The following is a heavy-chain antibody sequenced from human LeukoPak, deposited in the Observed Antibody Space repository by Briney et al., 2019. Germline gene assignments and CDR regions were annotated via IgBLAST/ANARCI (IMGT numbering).Heavy chain of an antibody. J-gene: IGHJ6*04. D-gene: IGHD3-10*02. CDR1: GFTFSSYE. Sequence: GGSLRLSCAASGFTFSSYEMNWVRQAPGKGLEWVSYISSSGSTIYYADSVKGRFTISRDNAKNSLYLQMNSLRAEDTAVYYCAELGISMIGGVWGKGTTVTISS. V-gene: IGHV3-48*03. CDR2: ISSSGSTI. CDR3: AELGISMIGGV.